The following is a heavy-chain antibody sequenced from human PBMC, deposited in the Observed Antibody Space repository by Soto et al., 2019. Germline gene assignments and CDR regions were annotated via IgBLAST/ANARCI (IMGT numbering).Heavy chain of an antibody. CDR2: IYYSGNT. CDR1: GVSISSYY. Sequence: SETLSLTCTVSGVSISSYYWSWIRQPPGKGLEWIGYIYYSGNTNYNPSLKSRVTISVDTSKNQFSLKLSSVTAADTAVYYCARRYGYSFDYWGQGTLVT. V-gene: IGHV4-59*08. CDR3: ARRYGYSFDY. D-gene: IGHD1-1*01. J-gene: IGHJ4*02.